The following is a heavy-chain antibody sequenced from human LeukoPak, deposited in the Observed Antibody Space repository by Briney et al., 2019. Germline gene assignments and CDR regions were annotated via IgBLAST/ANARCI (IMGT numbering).Heavy chain of an antibody. V-gene: IGHV3-23*01. Sequence: GGSPRLSCAAPGFTFTNYAMSWVRQAPGKGLDFVSSISNSGETTNYADSVKGRFTISRDNSKNTLYLQMNSLRAEDTAVYYCARGLWWSKYYFDYWGQGTLVTVSS. D-gene: IGHD2-21*01. CDR3: ARGLWWSKYYFDY. CDR2: ISNSGETT. CDR1: GFTFTNYA. J-gene: IGHJ4*02.